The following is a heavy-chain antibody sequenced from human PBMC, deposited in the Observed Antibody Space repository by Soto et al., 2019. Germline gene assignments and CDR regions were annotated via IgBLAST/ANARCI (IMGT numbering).Heavy chain of an antibody. Sequence: GGSLRLSCAASGFTFSDYYMNWVRQAPGKGLEWVSFITSSAYTIYYADSVKGRFTISRDNAKNSLYLQMNSLSAEDTAVYYCARGRLGYSFDFWGQGTLVTVTS. J-gene: IGHJ4*02. CDR3: ARGRLGYSFDF. D-gene: IGHD4-4*01. V-gene: IGHV3-11*01. CDR2: ITSSAYTI. CDR1: GFTFSDYY.